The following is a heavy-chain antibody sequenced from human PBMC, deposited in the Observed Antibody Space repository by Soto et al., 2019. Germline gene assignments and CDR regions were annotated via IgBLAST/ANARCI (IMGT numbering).Heavy chain of an antibody. V-gene: IGHV3-30*18. CDR2: ISYDGSNK. D-gene: IGHD3-10*01. J-gene: IGHJ4*02. Sequence: GGPLRLSCAASGFPFSSYGMHWVRRAPGKGLEWVAVISYDGSNKYYADSVKGRFTISRDNSKNTLYLQMNSLRAEDTAVYYCAKVGGITNSGTYLDYWGQGTLVTVSS. CDR1: GFPFSSYG. CDR3: AKVGGITNSGTYLDY.